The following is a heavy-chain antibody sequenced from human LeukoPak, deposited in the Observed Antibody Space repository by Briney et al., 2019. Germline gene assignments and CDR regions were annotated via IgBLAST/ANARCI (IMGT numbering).Heavy chain of an antibody. D-gene: IGHD4-17*01. V-gene: IGHV1-46*01. Sequence: ASVKVSCKASGYTFTSYYMHWVRQAPGQGLEWMGIINPSGGSTSYAQKFQGRVTMTRDTSISTAYMELSRLRSDDTAIYYCARYHTVTTIDYWGQGTLVTVSS. CDR2: INPSGGST. CDR1: GYTFTSYY. CDR3: ARYHTVTTIDY. J-gene: IGHJ4*02.